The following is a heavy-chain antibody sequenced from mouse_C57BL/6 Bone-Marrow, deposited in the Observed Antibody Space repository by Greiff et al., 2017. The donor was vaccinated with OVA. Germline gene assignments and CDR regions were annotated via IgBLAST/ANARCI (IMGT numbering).Heavy chain of an antibody. J-gene: IGHJ4*01. CDR1: GFNIKDYY. CDR2: IDPEDGET. CDR3: ARPRITTAVEGYAMDY. D-gene: IGHD1-1*01. V-gene: IGHV14-2*01. Sequence: EVQLQQSGAELVKPGASVKLSCTASGFNIKDYYMHWVKQRTEQGLEWIGRIDPEDGETKYAPKFQGKATITADTSSNTAYLQLSSLTSEDTAVYYGARPRITTAVEGYAMDYWGQGTSVTVSS.